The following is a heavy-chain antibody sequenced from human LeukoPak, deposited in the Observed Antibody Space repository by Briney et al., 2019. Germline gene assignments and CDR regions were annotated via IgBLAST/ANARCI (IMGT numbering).Heavy chain of an antibody. CDR2: IRYDGSNK. CDR1: GFTFSSFW. V-gene: IGHV3-30*02. D-gene: IGHD5-18*01. CDR3: AKDRGGYSSWAFDI. J-gene: IGHJ3*02. Sequence: GGSLRLSCAASGFTFSSFWMSWVRQAPGKGLEWVAFIRYDGSNKYYADSVKGRFTISRDNAKNSLYLQMNSLRAEDMALYYCAKDRGGYSSWAFDIWGQGTMVTVSS.